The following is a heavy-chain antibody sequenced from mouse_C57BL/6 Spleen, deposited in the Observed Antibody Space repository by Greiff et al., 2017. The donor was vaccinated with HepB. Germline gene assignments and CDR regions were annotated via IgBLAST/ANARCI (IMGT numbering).Heavy chain of an antibody. CDR3: TRGTMVENYLDY. Sequence: VQLQQSGAELVRPGASVTLSCKASGYTFTDYEMHWVKQTPVHGLEWIGAIDPETGGTAYNQKFKGKAILTADKSSSTAYMELRSLTSEDSAVYYWTRGTMVENYLDYWGQGTTLTVSS. D-gene: IGHD1-1*02. CDR2: IDPETGGT. CDR1: GYTFTDYE. J-gene: IGHJ2*01. V-gene: IGHV1-15*01.